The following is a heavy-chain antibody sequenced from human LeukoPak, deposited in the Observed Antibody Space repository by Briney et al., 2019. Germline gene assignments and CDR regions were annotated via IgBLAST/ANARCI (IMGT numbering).Heavy chain of an antibody. CDR2: ISAYNGNT. D-gene: IGHD3-9*01. CDR3: AREWGSYYDILTGSPSAEDC. Sequence: ASVKVSCKASGYTFTSYGISWVRQAPGQGLEWMGWISAYNGNTNYAQKLQGRVTMTTDTSTSTAYMELRSLRSDDTAVYYCAREWGSYYDILTGSPSAEDCWGQGTLVTVSS. CDR1: GYTFTSYG. J-gene: IGHJ4*02. V-gene: IGHV1-18*01.